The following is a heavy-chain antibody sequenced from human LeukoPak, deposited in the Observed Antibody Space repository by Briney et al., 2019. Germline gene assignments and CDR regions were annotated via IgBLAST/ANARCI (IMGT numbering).Heavy chain of an antibody. D-gene: IGHD6-13*01. Sequence: GGSLRLSCAASGFTFSSYSMNWVRQAPGKGLEWVAYISSSSSTIYYADSVKGRFTISRDNAKNSLYLQMNSLRAEDTAVYYCARGDSAELVHSPFDYWGQGTLVTASS. J-gene: IGHJ4*02. CDR3: ARGDSAELVHSPFDY. CDR2: ISSSSSTI. CDR1: GFTFSSYS. V-gene: IGHV3-48*01.